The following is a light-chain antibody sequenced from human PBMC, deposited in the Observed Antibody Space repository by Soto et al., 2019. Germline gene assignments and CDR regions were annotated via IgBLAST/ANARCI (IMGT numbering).Light chain of an antibody. CDR1: QSVSSY. CDR2: DAF. J-gene: IGKJ4*01. CDR3: QQRSTWPT. Sequence: EIVLTQSPATLSLSPGERATLSCRASQSVSSYLGWYQQKPGQAPRLLIYDAFNRAPGIPARFSGSGSGTDFTLTISSLEPADFAVYYCQQRSTWPTFGGGTKVDIK. V-gene: IGKV3-11*01.